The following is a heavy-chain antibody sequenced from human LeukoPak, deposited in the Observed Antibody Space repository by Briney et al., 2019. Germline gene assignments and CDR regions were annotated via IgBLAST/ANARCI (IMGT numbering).Heavy chain of an antibody. CDR2: ISWDGGST. CDR3: AKVKSSGYTYGPNLDN. D-gene: IGHD5-12*01. CDR1: GFTFEDYA. V-gene: IGHV3-43D*03. J-gene: IGHJ4*02. Sequence: PGGSLRLSCAASGFTFEDYAIHWVRHAPERGLEWVSLISWDGGSTYYSDSVRGRFTISRDNNRNFVYLQMSALKIEDTAFYYCAKVKSSGYTYGPNLDNWGRGTLVTVSS.